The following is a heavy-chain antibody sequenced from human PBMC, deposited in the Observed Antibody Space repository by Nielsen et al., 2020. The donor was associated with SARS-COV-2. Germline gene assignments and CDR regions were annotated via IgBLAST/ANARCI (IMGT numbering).Heavy chain of an antibody. CDR2: ISYDGGNK. D-gene: IGHD5-12*01. CDR3: ARRYSGYDWEFDY. CDR1: GFTFSSYG. V-gene: IGHV3-30*03. Sequence: GESLKISCAASGFTFSSYGMHWVRQAPGKGLEWVAVISYDGGNKYYADSVKGRFTISRDNSKNTLYLQMNSLRAEDTAVYYCARRYSGYDWEFDYWGQGTLVTVSS. J-gene: IGHJ4*02.